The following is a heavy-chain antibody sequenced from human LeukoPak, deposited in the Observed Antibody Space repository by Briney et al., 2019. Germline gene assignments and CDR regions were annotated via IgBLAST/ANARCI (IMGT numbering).Heavy chain of an antibody. CDR3: AITIFGVVQPIPYY. CDR2: IRSSSSYI. CDR1: GFTFSSYS. Sequence: GGSMRLSCAAYGFTFSSYSMNWVRQAQGKGLEWVSSIRSSSSYIYYADSLKGRFTISRDNAKHSLYLQMNSLRAEDTAVYYCAITIFGVVQPIPYYWGQGTLVTVSS. D-gene: IGHD3-3*01. V-gene: IGHV3-21*01. J-gene: IGHJ4*02.